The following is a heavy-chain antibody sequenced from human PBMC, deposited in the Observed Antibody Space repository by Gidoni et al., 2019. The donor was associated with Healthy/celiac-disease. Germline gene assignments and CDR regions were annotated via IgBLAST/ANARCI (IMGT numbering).Heavy chain of an antibody. CDR1: GGSLSSSSYY. V-gene: IGHV4-39*07. J-gene: IGHJ4*02. CDR2: IYYSGST. D-gene: IGHD4-17*01. Sequence: QLQLQESGPGRVKPSETLSLTCTVSGGSLSSSSYYWGWIRQPPGKGLEWIGSIYYSGSTYYNPSLKSRVTISVDTSKIQFSLKLSSVTAADTAVYYCARDGHDYGDSGFDYWGQGTLVTVSS. CDR3: ARDGHDYGDSGFDY.